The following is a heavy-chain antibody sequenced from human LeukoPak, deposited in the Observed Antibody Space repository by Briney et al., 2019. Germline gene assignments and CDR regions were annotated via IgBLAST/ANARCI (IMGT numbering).Heavy chain of an antibody. J-gene: IGHJ4*02. D-gene: IGHD3-16*01. CDR1: GGSISSGDYY. Sequence: ASETLSLTCTVSGGSISSGDYYWSWIRQPPGKGLEWIGYIYYSGSTYYNPSLKSRVTISVDTSKNQFSLKLSSVTAADTAVYYCAGGMITFGGVDYDYWGQGILVTVSS. CDR2: IYYSGST. CDR3: AGGMITFGGVDYDY. V-gene: IGHV4-30-4*01.